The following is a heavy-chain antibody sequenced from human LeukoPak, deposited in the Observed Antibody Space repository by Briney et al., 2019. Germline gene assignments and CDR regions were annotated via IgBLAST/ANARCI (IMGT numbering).Heavy chain of an antibody. CDR1: GGSISSYY. D-gene: IGHD3-10*01. CDR3: ARQLYGSGSSSIDY. V-gene: IGHV4-59*08. CDR2: IYYSGGT. Sequence: PSETLSLTCTVSGGSISSYYWSWIRQPPGKGLEWIGYIYYSGGTNYNPSLKSRVTISVDTPKNQFSLKLSSVTAADTAVYYCARQLYGSGSSSIDYWGQGILVTVSS. J-gene: IGHJ4*02.